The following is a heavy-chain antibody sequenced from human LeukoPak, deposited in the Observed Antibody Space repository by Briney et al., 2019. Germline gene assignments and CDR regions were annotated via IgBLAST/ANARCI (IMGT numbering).Heavy chain of an antibody. CDR3: ARGPIQLWIHNAMDV. D-gene: IGHD5-18*01. CDR1: GFTFCDHA. V-gene: IGHV3-49*04. J-gene: IGHJ6*02. CDR2: IRSKASRGTT. Sequence: PGGSLRLSCTGSGFTFCDHAMSWVRQAPGKGLEWVGFIRSKASRGTTEYAASVKGRFTISRDDSASIAYLQMNSLRTEDTAVYYCARGPIQLWIHNAMDVWGQGTTVTVSS.